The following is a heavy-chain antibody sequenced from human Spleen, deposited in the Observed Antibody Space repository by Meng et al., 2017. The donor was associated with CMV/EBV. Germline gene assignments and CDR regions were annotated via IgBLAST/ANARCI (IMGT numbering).Heavy chain of an antibody. CDR3: ARYPASTWAFDI. Sequence: SETLSLTCAVYGGSFSGYYWSWIRQPPGKGLEWIGEINHSGSTNYNPSLKSRVTISLDTSKNQFSLKLSSVTAADTAVYYCARYPASTWAFDIWGQGTMVTVSS. D-gene: IGHD6-13*01. V-gene: IGHV4-34*01. J-gene: IGHJ3*02. CDR1: GGSFSGYY. CDR2: INHSGST.